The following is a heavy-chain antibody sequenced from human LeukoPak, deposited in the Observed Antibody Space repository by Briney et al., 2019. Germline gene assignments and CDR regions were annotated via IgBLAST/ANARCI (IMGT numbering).Heavy chain of an antibody. V-gene: IGHV3-30*02. CDR3: ASRPTGFDLRPFDY. D-gene: IGHD5-12*01. J-gene: IGHJ4*02. Sequence: GGSLRLSCAASGFTSNNYVIHWVRQPPGKGLEWVAFFRYNGNHEYYADSVKGRFTLSRDNSKNTLILQMNSLRGEDTAVYYCASRPTGFDLRPFDYWGQGALVTVSS. CDR1: GFTSNNYV. CDR2: FRYNGNHE.